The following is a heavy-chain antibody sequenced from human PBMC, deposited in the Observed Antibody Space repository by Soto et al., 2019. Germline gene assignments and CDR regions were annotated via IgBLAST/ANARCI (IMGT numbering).Heavy chain of an antibody. V-gene: IGHV1-2*04. D-gene: IGHD2-15*01. CDR1: GYTFTGYY. Sequence: ASVKVSYKASGYTFTGYYMHWVRQAPGQGLEWMGWINPNSGGTNYAQKFQGWVTMTRDTSISTAYMELSRLRSDDTAVYYCAREDCSGGSCYSGGAFDIWGQGTMVTVSS. CDR2: INPNSGGT. J-gene: IGHJ3*02. CDR3: AREDCSGGSCYSGGAFDI.